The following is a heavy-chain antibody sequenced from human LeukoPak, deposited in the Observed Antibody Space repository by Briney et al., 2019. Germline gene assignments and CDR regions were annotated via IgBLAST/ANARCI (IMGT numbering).Heavy chain of an antibody. J-gene: IGHJ4*02. D-gene: IGHD3-22*01. CDR3: ARLSGYYDSSGYYSYSFDY. Sequence: SETLSLTCTVSGGFISSSSYYWGWSRQPPGNGLEWIGSIYYTGSTYYNPSLKSRVTISVDTSKNQFSLKLSSVTAADTAVYYCARLSGYYDSSGYYSYSFDYWGQGTLVTVSS. V-gene: IGHV4-39*01. CDR1: GGFISSSSYY. CDR2: IYYTGST.